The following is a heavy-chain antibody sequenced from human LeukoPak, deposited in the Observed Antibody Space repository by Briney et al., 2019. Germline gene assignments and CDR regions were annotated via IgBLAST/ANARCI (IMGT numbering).Heavy chain of an antibody. D-gene: IGHD3-3*01. V-gene: IGHV3-21*01. CDR2: ISSSSSYI. J-gene: IGHJ4*02. CDR3: AREAHYDFWSGYDAYYFDY. Sequence: GGSLRLSCAASGFTFSRYGMHWVRQAPGKGLEWVSSISSSSSYIYYADSVKGRFTISRDNAKNSLYLQMNSLRAEDTAVYYCAREAHYDFWSGYDAYYFDYWGQGTLVTVSS. CDR1: GFTFSRYG.